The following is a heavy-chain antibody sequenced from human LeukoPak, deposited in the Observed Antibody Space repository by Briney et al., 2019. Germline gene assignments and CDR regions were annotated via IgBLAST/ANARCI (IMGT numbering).Heavy chain of an antibody. CDR3: AKSPQVPGSYYKPMDV. CDR2: ISGSGGST. J-gene: IGHJ6*03. CDR1: GFTFSSYA. V-gene: IGHV3-23*01. Sequence: GGSLRLSCAASGFTFSSYAMSWVRQAPGKGLEWVSAISGSGGSTYYADSVKGRFTISRDNSKNTLYLQMNSLTAEDTAVYYCAKSPQVPGSYYKPMDVWGKGTTVTVSS. D-gene: IGHD3-10*01.